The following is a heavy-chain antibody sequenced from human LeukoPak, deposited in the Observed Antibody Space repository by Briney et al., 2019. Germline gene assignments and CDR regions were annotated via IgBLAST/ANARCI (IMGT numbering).Heavy chain of an antibody. CDR3: AREGASTISHAFDV. CDR1: GVPFRSFW. D-gene: IGHD3-16*01. CDR2: IIQDGSEI. J-gene: IGHJ3*01. V-gene: IGHV3-7*01. Sequence: GGSLRLSWGACGVPFRSFWMSWVRQAPGKGLEWVANIIQDGSEIYYVGSVKGRFTIPRDNAKNSLYLQMNSLRAEDTAVYYCAREGASTISHAFDVWGQGTMVTVSS.